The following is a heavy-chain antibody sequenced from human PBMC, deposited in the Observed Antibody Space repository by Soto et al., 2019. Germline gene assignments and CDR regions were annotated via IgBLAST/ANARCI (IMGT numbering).Heavy chain of an antibody. Sequence: GGSLRLSCAASGFTFSTYPIHWVRQAPGKGLEYVSAISSTGGSTYYADSVKGRFTISRDNSENTLYLQMSSLRAEDTAVYHCVQAIFDTSGYYYAYWGQGTQVTVSS. CDR1: GFTFSTYP. CDR2: ISSTGGST. J-gene: IGHJ4*02. D-gene: IGHD3-22*01. V-gene: IGHV3-64D*08. CDR3: VQAIFDTSGYYYAY.